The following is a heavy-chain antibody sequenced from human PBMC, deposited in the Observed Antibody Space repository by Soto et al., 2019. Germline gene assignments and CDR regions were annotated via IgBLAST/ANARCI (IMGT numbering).Heavy chain of an antibody. V-gene: IGHV4-30-4*01. D-gene: IGHD7-27*01. CDR1: GGSITSDYSF. CDR2: IFDSGTT. Sequence: SETLSLTCTASGGSITSDYSFWSWIRQPPGEGLEWIGHIFDSGTTYTNPSLRSQVAISLDTSKNHFSLTLSSVTAADTAVYYCARGPSGDKVHYWGQGALVTVS. J-gene: IGHJ4*02. CDR3: ARGPSGDKVHY.